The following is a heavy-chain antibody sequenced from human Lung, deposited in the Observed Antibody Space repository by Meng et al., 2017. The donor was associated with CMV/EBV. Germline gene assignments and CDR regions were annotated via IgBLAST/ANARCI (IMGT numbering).Heavy chain of an antibody. CDR3: ASLKDVVVVPAAKGSKYYYYGMDV. CDR1: GFTFSSYE. Sequence: SXKISXASSGFTFSSYEMNWVRQAPGKGLEWVSYISSSGNTIYYADSVKGRFTISRDNAKNSLYLQMNRLRAEDTAVYYCASLKDVVVVPAAKGSKYYYYGMDVWGQGTXVTVSS. V-gene: IGHV3-48*03. CDR2: ISSSGNTI. J-gene: IGHJ6*02. D-gene: IGHD2-2*01.